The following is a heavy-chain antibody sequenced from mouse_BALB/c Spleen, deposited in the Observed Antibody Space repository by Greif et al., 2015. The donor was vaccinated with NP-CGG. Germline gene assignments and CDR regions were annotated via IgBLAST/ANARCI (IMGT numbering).Heavy chain of an antibody. Sequence: VQLQQSGPDLVAPSQSLSNTCTVSGFSLTSYGVHWVRQPPGKGLEWLVVIWSDGSTTYNSALKSRLSISKDNSKSQVFLKMNSLQTDDTAMYYCARHHYGSSYYYAMDYWGQGTSVTVSS. CDR3: ARHHYGSSYYYAMDY. D-gene: IGHD1-1*01. V-gene: IGHV2-6-2*01. J-gene: IGHJ4*01. CDR1: GFSLTSYG. CDR2: IWSDGST.